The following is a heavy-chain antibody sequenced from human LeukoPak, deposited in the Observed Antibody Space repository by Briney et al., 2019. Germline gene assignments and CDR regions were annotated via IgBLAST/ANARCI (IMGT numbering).Heavy chain of an antibody. CDR2: IIPIFGTA. D-gene: IGHD4-17*01. CDR1: GGTFSSYA. CDR3: AHPAHGDYPPNYYYYMDV. Sequence: ASVKVSCKASGGTFSSYAISWVRQAPGQGLEWMGGIIPIFGTANYAQKFQGRVMITADESTSTAYMELSSLRSEDTAVYYCAHPAHGDYPPNYYYYMDVWGKGTTVTVSS. V-gene: IGHV1-69*13. J-gene: IGHJ6*03.